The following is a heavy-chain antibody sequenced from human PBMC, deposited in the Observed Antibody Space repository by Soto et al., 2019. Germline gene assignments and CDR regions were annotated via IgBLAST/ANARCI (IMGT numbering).Heavy chain of an antibody. Sequence: SETLCRTCAVSGFVISSGNYWGWIRKPPGKGLEWIGSIFHGGNTYYNPSLKSRVTISVDMSKNQFSLKLNSVTAADTAVYYCARARWYDAFDVWGQGTVVTVSS. CDR2: IFHGGNT. CDR3: ARARWYDAFDV. J-gene: IGHJ3*01. D-gene: IGHD2-15*01. CDR1: GFVISSGNY. V-gene: IGHV4-38-2*01.